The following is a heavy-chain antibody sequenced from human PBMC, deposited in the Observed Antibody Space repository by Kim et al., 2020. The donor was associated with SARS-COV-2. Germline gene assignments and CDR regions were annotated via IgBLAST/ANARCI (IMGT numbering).Heavy chain of an antibody. CDR3: ASRSNWKGAHHYFDY. V-gene: IGHV3-11*01. J-gene: IGHJ4*02. CDR1: GFTFSDYY. Sequence: GGSLRLSCAASGFTFSDYYMSWIRQAPGKGLEWVSYISSSGSTIYYADSVKGRFTISRDNAKNSLYLQMNSLRAEDTAVYYCASRSNWKGAHHYFDYWGQGTLVTVSS. CDR2: ISSSGSTI. D-gene: IGHD1-20*01.